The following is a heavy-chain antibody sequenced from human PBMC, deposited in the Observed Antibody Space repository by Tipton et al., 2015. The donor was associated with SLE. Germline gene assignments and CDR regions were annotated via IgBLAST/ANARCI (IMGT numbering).Heavy chain of an antibody. J-gene: IGHJ4*02. CDR3: ARGAAAGPFDY. Sequence: TLSLTCTVSGGSISSHYWSWIRQPPGKGLEWIGYIYYSGSTNYNPSLKSRVTTSVDTSKNQFSLKLSSVTAADTAVYYCARGAAAGPFDYWGQGTLVTVSS. V-gene: IGHV4-59*11. CDR2: IYYSGST. CDR1: GGSISSHY. D-gene: IGHD6-13*01.